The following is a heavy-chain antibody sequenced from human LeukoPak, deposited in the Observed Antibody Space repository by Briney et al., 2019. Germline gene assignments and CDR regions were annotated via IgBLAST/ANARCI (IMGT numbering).Heavy chain of an antibody. Sequence: PGGSLRLSCAASGFTFSSFWMTWVRQAPGKGLEWVASIKEDGDVKYYVDPVKGRFTISRDNAKNSLYLQVNGLRAEDTVVYYCARGVSAAEWGQGTLVTVSS. CDR3: ARGVSAAE. CDR1: GFTFSSFW. V-gene: IGHV3-7*01. CDR2: IKEDGDVK. J-gene: IGHJ4*02. D-gene: IGHD6-13*01.